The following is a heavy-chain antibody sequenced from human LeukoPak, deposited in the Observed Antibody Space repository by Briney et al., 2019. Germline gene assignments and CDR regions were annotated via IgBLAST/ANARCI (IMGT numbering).Heavy chain of an antibody. Sequence: SETLSLTCTVSGGSISSSSYYWGWIRQPPGRGLEWIGSIYYSGSTYYNPSLKSRVTISVDTSKNQFSLKLSSVTAADTAVYYCARHPYSSGWYLNYWGQGTLVTVSS. D-gene: IGHD6-19*01. V-gene: IGHV4-39*01. CDR1: GGSISSSSYY. CDR2: IYYSGST. J-gene: IGHJ4*02. CDR3: ARHPYSSGWYLNY.